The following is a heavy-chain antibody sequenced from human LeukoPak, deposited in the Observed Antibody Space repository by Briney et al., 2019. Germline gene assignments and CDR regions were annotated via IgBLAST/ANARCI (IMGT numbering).Heavy chain of an antibody. D-gene: IGHD3-10*01. Sequence: PSETLSLTCTVSGGSISSGGYHWSWIRQPPGKGLEWIGYIYDSGNTNYNPSLKSRVTISLDTSEKQFSLKLSSVTAADTAVYYCARHKLVWFGESPYYFDYWGQGTLVTVSS. CDR1: GGSISSGGYH. CDR2: IYDSGNT. CDR3: ARHKLVWFGESPYYFDY. V-gene: IGHV4-61*08. J-gene: IGHJ4*02.